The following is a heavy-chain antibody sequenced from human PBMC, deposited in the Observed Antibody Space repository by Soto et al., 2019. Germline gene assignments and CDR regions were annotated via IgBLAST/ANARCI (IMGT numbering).Heavy chain of an antibody. V-gene: IGHV4-4*02. Sequence: QVQLQESGPGLVKPSGTLSLTRAVSGGSISSSHWWTWVRQSPGKGLEYIGEISHSGTSNSNPSLKSRVTLSVDKSKNHFSLTLTSVTAADMAVYYCARVVLTITRGAIDAWGQGTLVILSS. CDR2: ISHSGTS. D-gene: IGHD3-9*01. CDR3: ARVVLTITRGAIDA. CDR1: GGSISSSHW. J-gene: IGHJ3*01.